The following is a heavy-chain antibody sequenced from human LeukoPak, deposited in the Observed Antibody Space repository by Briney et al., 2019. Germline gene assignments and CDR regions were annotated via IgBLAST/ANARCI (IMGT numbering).Heavy chain of an antibody. CDR1: GGTFSSYA. D-gene: IGHD2-15*01. V-gene: IGHV1-69*04. Sequence: SVKVSCKASGGTFSSYAISWVRQAPGQGREWMGRIIPILGIANYAQKFQGRVTITADKSTSTAYMELSSLRYEDTAVYYCARENCSGGSCYGYYYYGMDVWGQGTTVTVSS. J-gene: IGHJ6*02. CDR2: IIPILGIA. CDR3: ARENCSGGSCYGYYYYGMDV.